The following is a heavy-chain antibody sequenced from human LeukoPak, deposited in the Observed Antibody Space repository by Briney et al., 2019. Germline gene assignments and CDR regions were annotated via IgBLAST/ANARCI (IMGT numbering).Heavy chain of an antibody. D-gene: IGHD6-19*01. J-gene: IGHJ4*02. CDR2: ISGSGSTI. Sequence: PGGSLRLSCAASGFSFSDYYTTWIRQAPGKGLEWVSHISGSGSTIYYADSVKGRFTISRDSAENSLYLQMNSLRADDTAVYYCARGGAVAGTTYYFDYWGQGILVTVSS. CDR1: GFSFSDYY. CDR3: ARGGAVAGTTYYFDY. V-gene: IGHV3-11*01.